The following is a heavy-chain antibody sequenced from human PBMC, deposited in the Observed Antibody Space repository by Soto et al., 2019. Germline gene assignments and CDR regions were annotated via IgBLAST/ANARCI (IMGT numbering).Heavy chain of an antibody. D-gene: IGHD6-13*01. CDR1: GGSISSSNW. V-gene: IGHV4-4*02. CDR2: IYHSGST. CDR3: ARDLAIAAAGTPYYYGMDV. J-gene: IGHJ6*02. Sequence: SETLSLTCAVSGGSISSSNWWSWVRQPPGKGLEWIGEIYHSGSTNYNPSLKSRVTISVDKSKNQFSLKLSSVTAADTAVYYCARDLAIAAAGTPYYYGMDVWGQGTTVTVSS.